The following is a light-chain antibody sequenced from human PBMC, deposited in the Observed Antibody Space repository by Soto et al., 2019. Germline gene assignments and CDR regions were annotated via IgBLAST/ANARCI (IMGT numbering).Light chain of an antibody. CDR1: QGISHY. J-gene: IGKJ1*01. CDR2: AAS. CDR3: QKYNNAPRT. V-gene: IGKV1-27*01. Sequence: DIQMTQSPSSLSASVGDRVTITCRASQGISHYLAWYQQKPGKVPKLLIYAASTLQSGVPSRFSGSGSGTDFTLTISNLQPEDVATYYCQKYNNAPRTFGQGTKVEIK.